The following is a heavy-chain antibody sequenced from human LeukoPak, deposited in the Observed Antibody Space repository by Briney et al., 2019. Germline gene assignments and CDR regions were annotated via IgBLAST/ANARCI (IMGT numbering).Heavy chain of an antibody. Sequence: ASVKVSCKASGYTFTSHDINWVRQAAGQGLEWMGWMNPSRGTRGYAQKFQGRVTMTRDTSINTAYMELSSLRSEDTAVYYCARSRGNYYDSSGYYPDSLDIWGQGTMVTVSS. V-gene: IGHV1-8*01. D-gene: IGHD3-22*01. J-gene: IGHJ3*02. CDR1: GYTFTSHD. CDR3: ARSRGNYYDSSGYYPDSLDI. CDR2: MNPSRGTR.